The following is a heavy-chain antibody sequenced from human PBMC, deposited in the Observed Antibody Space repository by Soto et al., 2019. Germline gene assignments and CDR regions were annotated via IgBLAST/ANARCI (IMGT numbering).Heavy chain of an antibody. D-gene: IGHD2-15*01. V-gene: IGHV4-59*01. CDR3: AGLRGYAGSPIDY. Sequence: SEPLALPCRVSGGSIISGCWRWIRQPPGKGLEWIGYISYSGNTNYNPSLKSRVTMSVDTPKNQFSLRLSSVTNADTAVYYCAGLRGYAGSPIDYWGQGTLVTVSS. CDR1: GGSIISGC. CDR2: ISYSGNT. J-gene: IGHJ4*02.